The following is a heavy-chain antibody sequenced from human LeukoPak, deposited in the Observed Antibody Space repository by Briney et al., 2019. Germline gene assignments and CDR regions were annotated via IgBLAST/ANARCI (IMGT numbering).Heavy chain of an antibody. D-gene: IGHD3-22*01. CDR3: ARELSSGAVAYYYYYYMDV. J-gene: IGHJ6*03. V-gene: IGHV4-61*02. Sequence: TLSHTCTVSGGSISSGTYYWYWIRQPAGKGLEWIGRIYTSGITNYNPSLKSRVTISVDTSKNQFSLKLSSVTAADTAVYYCARELSSGAVAYYYYYYMDVWGKGTTVTVSS. CDR2: IYTSGIT. CDR1: GGSISSGTYY.